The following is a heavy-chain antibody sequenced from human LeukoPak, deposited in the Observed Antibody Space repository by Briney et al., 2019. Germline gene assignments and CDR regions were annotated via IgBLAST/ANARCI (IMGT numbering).Heavy chain of an antibody. J-gene: IGHJ4*02. CDR3: AGDLPH. CDR2: ISSSGGTV. Sequence: GGSLRLSCAASGFTFSSYEMSWVRQAPGKGLEWVSYISSSGGTVKYADSVKGRFTISRDNARNSLYLQMNSLRAEDTAVYYCAGDLPHWGQGTLVTVSS. CDR1: GFTFSSYE. V-gene: IGHV3-48*03.